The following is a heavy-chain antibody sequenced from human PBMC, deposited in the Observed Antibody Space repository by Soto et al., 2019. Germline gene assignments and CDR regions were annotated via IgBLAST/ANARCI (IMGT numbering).Heavy chain of an antibody. CDR1: GFTVSSNY. CDR2: IYSGGST. CDR3: ARASHPGYYYGMDV. J-gene: IGHJ6*02. Sequence: GGSLRLSCAASGFTVSSNYMSWVRQAPGKGLEWVSVIYSGGSTYYADSVKGRFTISRDNSKNTLYLQMNSLRAEDTAVYYCARASHPGYYYGMDVWGQGTTVTVSS. V-gene: IGHV3-53*01. D-gene: IGHD6-6*01.